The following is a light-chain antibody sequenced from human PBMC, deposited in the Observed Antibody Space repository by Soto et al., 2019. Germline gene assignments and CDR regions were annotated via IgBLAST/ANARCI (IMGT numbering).Light chain of an antibody. CDR2: KVS. Sequence: DVVLTQSPLFLPVTLGQPASVSCRSSQSLVESDGNTRLRWYHQRPGQSPRRLVDKVSNGDCRVPDRFSGYGSGTYFTLKISRVEAEDVGNYYCLRGTQRPRTFGQGTKVEIK. CDR1: QSLVESDGNTR. J-gene: IGKJ1*01. V-gene: IGKV2-30*01. CDR3: LRGTQRPRT.